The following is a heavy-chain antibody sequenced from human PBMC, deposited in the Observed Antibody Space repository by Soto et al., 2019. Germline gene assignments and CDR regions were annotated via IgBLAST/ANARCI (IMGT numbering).Heavy chain of an antibody. CDR2: FDPEDGET. J-gene: IGHJ4*02. CDR1: GYTLTELS. CDR3: ATVRIAAAGTLSYFDY. V-gene: IGHV1-24*01. Sequence: ASVKVSCKVSGYTLTELSMHWVRQAPGKGLEWMGGFDPEDGETIYAQKFHGRVTMTEDTSTDTAYMELSSLRSEDTAVYYCATVRIAAAGTLSYFDYWGQGTLVTVSS. D-gene: IGHD6-13*01.